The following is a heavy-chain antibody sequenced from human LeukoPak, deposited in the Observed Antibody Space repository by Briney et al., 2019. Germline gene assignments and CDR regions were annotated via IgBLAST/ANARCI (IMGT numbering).Heavy chain of an antibody. J-gene: IGHJ4*02. CDR3: ARDVCSSSSCYSGTTLEN. Sequence: GGSLRLSCAASGFTFSSYAMHWVRQAPGKGLEWVAVISYDGSNKYYADSVKGRFTISRDNSKNTLYLQMNSLRAEDTAVYYCARDVCSSSSCYSGTTLENWGQGTLVTVSS. V-gene: IGHV3-30-3*01. CDR1: GFTFSSYA. D-gene: IGHD2-15*01. CDR2: ISYDGSNK.